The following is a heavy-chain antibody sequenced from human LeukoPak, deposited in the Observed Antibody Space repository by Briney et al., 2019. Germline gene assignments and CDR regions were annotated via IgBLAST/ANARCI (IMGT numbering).Heavy chain of an antibody. D-gene: IGHD3-3*01. CDR3: ARDPVYDFWSGYSPPSYYYYYYMDV. V-gene: IGHV1-46*01. CDR2: INPSGGST. Sequence: ASVKVSCKASGYTFTSYYMHWVRQAPGQGLEWMGIINPSGGSTSYAQKFQGRVTMTRDMSTSTVYMELSSLRSEDTAVYYCARDPVYDFWSGYSPPSYYYYYYMDVWGKGTTVTVSS. J-gene: IGHJ6*03. CDR1: GYTFTSYY.